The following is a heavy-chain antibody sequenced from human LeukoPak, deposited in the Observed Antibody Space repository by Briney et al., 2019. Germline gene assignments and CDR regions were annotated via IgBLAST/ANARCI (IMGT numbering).Heavy chain of an antibody. Sequence: GASVKVSCKASGYTFTNCDINWVRQATGQGLEWMGWMNPNSGNTGYAQKFQGRVTMTRDTSISTAYMELSSLRSEDTAVYYCARWRYSGYDPDFDHWGQGTLVTVSS. CDR3: ARWRYSGYDPDFDH. D-gene: IGHD5-12*01. CDR2: MNPNSGNT. CDR1: GYTFTNCD. J-gene: IGHJ4*02. V-gene: IGHV1-8*01.